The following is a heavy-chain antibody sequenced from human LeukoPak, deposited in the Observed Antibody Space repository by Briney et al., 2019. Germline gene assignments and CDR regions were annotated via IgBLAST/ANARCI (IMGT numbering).Heavy chain of an antibody. V-gene: IGHV1-69*05. J-gene: IGHJ6*03. CDR3: ARYTTMVRDLRYMDV. D-gene: IGHD3-10*01. Sequence: SVKVSCKASGGTFSSYAISWVRQAPGQGLEWMGGIIPIFGTANYAQKLQGRVTITTDESTSTAYMELSSLRSEDTAVYYCARYTTMVRDLRYMDVWGKGTTVTVSS. CDR2: IIPIFGTA. CDR1: GGTFSSYA.